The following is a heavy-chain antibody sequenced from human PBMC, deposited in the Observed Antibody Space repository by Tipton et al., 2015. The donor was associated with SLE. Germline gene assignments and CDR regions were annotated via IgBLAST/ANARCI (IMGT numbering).Heavy chain of an antibody. CDR3: ARLRGWLQVDY. CDR2: INHSGST. J-gene: IGHJ4*02. D-gene: IGHD5-24*01. CDR1: GGSFSGHY. Sequence: TLSLTCAVYGGSFSGHYWSWIRQPPGKGLEWIGEINHSGSTNYIPSLRSRVTISVDTPKNQVSLKLSSVTAADTAVYYCARLRGWLQVDYWGQGTLVTVSS. V-gene: IGHV4-34*01.